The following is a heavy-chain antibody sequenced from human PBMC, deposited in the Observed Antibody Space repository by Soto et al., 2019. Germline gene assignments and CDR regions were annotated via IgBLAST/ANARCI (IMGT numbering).Heavy chain of an antibody. V-gene: IGHV1-18*04. D-gene: IGHD2-8*01. CDR3: VGNYCTNGVCYKGGGSGY. J-gene: IGHJ4*02. Sequence: QVQLVQSGAEVKKPGASVKVSCKASGYTFTSYGISWVRQAPGQGLEWLGWISAYNGNTNYAQKLQGRATMTTDTSTSTAYMELRSLRSDDTVVYYGVGNYCTNGVCYKGGGSGYWGQVTLVTVSS. CDR2: ISAYNGNT. CDR1: GYTFTSYG.